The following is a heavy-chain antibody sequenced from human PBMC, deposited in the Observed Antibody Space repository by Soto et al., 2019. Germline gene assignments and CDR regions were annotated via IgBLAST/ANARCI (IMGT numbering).Heavy chain of an antibody. CDR2: IYYSGST. CDR1: GGSISSYY. J-gene: IGHJ3*02. CDR3: ASCSGGSCYLDAFDI. D-gene: IGHD2-15*01. Sequence: SETLSLTCTVSGGSISSYYWSWIRQPPGKGLEWIGYIYYSGSTNYNPSLKSRVTISVDTSKNQFSLKLSSVTAADTAVYYCASCSGGSCYLDAFDIWGQGTMVTVSS. V-gene: IGHV4-59*01.